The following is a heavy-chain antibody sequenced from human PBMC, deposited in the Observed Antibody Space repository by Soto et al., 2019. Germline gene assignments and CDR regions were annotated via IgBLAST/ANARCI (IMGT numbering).Heavy chain of an antibody. CDR1: GYTFTGYY. J-gene: IGHJ6*02. D-gene: IGHD1-1*01. V-gene: IGHV1-2*04. CDR2: ISPNSGGT. Sequence: ASVKVSCKASGYTFTGYYMHWVRQAPGQGLEWMGWISPNSGGTNYAQKFQGWVTMTRDTSISTAYMELSRLRSDDTAVYYCGRDDGTTGTYYYYYGMDVWGQGTTVTVSS. CDR3: GRDDGTTGTYYYYYGMDV.